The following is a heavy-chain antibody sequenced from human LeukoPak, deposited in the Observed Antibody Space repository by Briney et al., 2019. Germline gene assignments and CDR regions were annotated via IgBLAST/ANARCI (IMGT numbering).Heavy chain of an antibody. V-gene: IGHV3-43*02. CDR1: GFTFDDYA. CDR2: ISGDGGST. J-gene: IGHJ4*02. Sequence: GGCLRLSCAASGFTFDDYAMHWVRQAPGKGLEWVSLISGDGGSTYYADSVKGRFTISRDNSKNSLYLQMNSLRTEDTALYYCAKVMDIVVVVAAVDYWGQGTLVTVSS. CDR3: AKVMDIVVVVAAVDY. D-gene: IGHD2-15*01.